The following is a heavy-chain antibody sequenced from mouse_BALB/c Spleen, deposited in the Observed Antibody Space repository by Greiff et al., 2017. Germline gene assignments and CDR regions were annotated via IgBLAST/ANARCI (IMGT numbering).Heavy chain of an antibody. V-gene: IGHV3-8*02. D-gene: IGHD2-1*01. CDR2: ISYSGST. CDR3: ARYGGIYYGNYSPWFAY. J-gene: IGHJ3*01. Sequence: EVHLVESGPSLVKPSQTLSLTCSVTGDSITSGYWNWIRKFPGNKLEYMGYISYSGSTYYNPSLKSRISITRDTSKNQYYLQLNSVTTEDTATYYCARYGGIYYGNYSPWFAYWGQGTLVTVSA. CDR1: GDSITSGY.